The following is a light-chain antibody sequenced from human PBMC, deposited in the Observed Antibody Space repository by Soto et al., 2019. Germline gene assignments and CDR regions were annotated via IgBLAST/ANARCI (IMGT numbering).Light chain of an antibody. CDR3: QQYNSYWT. J-gene: IGKJ1*01. Sequence: VRTTQSPSTVSASVGDRVAITCRASQSISSWLAWYQQKPGKAPKLLIYKASSLESGVPSRFSGSGSGTEFTLTISSLQPDDFATYYCQQYNSYWTLGQGTKVDIK. CDR2: KAS. CDR1: QSISSW. V-gene: IGKV1-5*03.